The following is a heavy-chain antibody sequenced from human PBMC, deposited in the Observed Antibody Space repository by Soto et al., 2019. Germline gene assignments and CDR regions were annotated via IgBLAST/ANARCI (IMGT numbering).Heavy chain of an antibody. D-gene: IGHD2-2*01. J-gene: IGHJ5*02. CDR2: IYYSGST. CDR3: ATPNCISSILGPACWFDP. Sequence: QLQLQESGTGLVKPSETLSLTCTVSGGSISSSSYYWGWIRQPPGKGLEWIGSIYYSGSTYYNPSLKSRVTISVDTSKNQFSLKLSSVTAADTAVYYCATPNCISSILGPACWFDPWGQGTLVTVSS. CDR1: GGSISSSSYY. V-gene: IGHV4-39*01.